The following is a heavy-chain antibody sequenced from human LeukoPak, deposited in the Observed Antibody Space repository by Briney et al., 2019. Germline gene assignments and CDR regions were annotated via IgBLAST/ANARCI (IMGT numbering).Heavy chain of an antibody. V-gene: IGHV3-48*02. CDR2: ISSSSSTI. D-gene: IGHD3-22*01. CDR3: ARDPVPNSSGYYYGFDY. J-gene: IGHJ4*02. Sequence: GGSLRLSCAASGFTFSNAWMSWVRQAPGKGLEWVSYISSSSSTIYYADSVKGRFTISRDNAKNSLYLQMNSLRDEDTAVYYCARDPVPNSSGYYYGFDYWGQGTLVTVSS. CDR1: GFTFSNAW.